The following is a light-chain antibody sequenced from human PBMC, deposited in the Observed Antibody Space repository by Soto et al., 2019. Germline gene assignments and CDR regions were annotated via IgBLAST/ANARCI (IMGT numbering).Light chain of an antibody. CDR2: ASS. Sequence: QSALTQPPSVSGSPGQSVTLSCTATTTDIDNYDSVSWYQQAPGTAPKLMIYASSNRPSGVSHRFSGSRSGNTASLTISGLQAEDEADYYCSSYTSGSTLYVFGTGTKLTVL. CDR3: SSYTSGSTLYV. J-gene: IGLJ1*01. CDR1: TTDIDNYDS. V-gene: IGLV2-18*02.